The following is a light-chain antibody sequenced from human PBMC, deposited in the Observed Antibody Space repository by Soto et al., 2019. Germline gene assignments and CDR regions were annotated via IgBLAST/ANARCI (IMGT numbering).Light chain of an antibody. V-gene: IGKV1-12*01. Sequence: IHMTQSPSSVSASVGYRVTIICRASQVIIRWLAWYQQKQGKAPKLLIYATSSLQSGVPSRFSGSGYGTEFNLTISSLQPEDFATYYCLQDYSYPWTFGQGTKVDIK. CDR3: LQDYSYPWT. J-gene: IGKJ1*01. CDR2: ATS. CDR1: QVIIRW.